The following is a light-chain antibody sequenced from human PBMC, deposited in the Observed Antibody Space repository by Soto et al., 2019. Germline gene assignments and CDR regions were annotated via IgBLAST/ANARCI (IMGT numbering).Light chain of an antibody. Sequence: QSVLTQPPSASGTPGQTIAISCSGSSSNIGSHTVNWYQQLPGTAPRLLIYSNTQRPSGVPDRFSGSKSGTSASLAISGLQSEYEGDYYCAAWDDSLNGVVFGGGTKLTVL. J-gene: IGLJ2*01. CDR3: AAWDDSLNGVV. V-gene: IGLV1-44*01. CDR1: SSNIGSHT. CDR2: SNT.